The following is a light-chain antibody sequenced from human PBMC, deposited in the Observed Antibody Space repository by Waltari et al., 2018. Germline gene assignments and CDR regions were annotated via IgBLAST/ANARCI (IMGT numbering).Light chain of an antibody. CDR1: QSVSNNY. CDR2: GAS. V-gene: IGKV3-20*01. J-gene: IGKJ5*01. CDR3: QQYGKSPAT. Sequence: EIVCTPSPGTLSLSPGERATHSCRASQSVSNNYLAWYQQKPGQAPRLLIFGASSGATGIPDRFSGSGSGTDFTLTVSRLEPEDFAVYFCQQYGKSPATFGQGTRLEIK.